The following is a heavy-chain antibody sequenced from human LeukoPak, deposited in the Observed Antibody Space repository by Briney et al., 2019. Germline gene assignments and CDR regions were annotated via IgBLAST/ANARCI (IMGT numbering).Heavy chain of an antibody. CDR1: GFTFNDYH. D-gene: IGHD6-19*01. J-gene: IGHJ4*02. CDR2: FSPGGDDI. Sequence: PGGSLRLSCAASGFTFNDYHLNWIRQAPGKGLEWIAYFSPGGDDIYFADSVRGRLTLSRDNAKNSLYLQMSSLTAEDTAVYYCASGRDIEVAGPGGYFDHWGQGNLVTVSS. V-gene: IGHV3-11*01. CDR3: ASGRDIEVAGPGGYFDH.